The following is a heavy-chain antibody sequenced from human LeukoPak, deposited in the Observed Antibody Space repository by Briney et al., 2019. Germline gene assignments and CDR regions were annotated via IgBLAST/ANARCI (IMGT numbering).Heavy chain of an antibody. CDR2: VNTKGET. Sequence: SGTLSLTCTVSGVSMSAFQWSWVRQSPEKGLEWIGCVNTKGETNYNPSLKSRVITSVDTSKSQFSLRLTSVTAADTAMYYCATSNDAKIAPFDHWGQGALVTVSS. CDR3: ATSNDAKIAPFDH. D-gene: IGHD2-8*01. CDR1: GVSMSAFQ. V-gene: IGHV4-4*09. J-gene: IGHJ4*02.